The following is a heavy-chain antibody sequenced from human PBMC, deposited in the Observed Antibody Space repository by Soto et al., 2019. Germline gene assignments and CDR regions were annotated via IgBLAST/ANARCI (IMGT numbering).Heavy chain of an antibody. CDR3: ARATYYYDSSGYSGY. V-gene: IGHV3-21*01. CDR1: GFTFSSYS. J-gene: IGHJ4*02. CDR2: ISSSSSYI. Sequence: VQLVESGGGLVKPGGSLRHSCAASGFTFSSYSMNWVRQAPGKGLEWVSSISSSSSYIYYADSVKGRFTISRDNAKNSLYLQMNSLRAEDTAVYYCARATYYYDSSGYSGYWGQGTLVTVSS. D-gene: IGHD3-22*01.